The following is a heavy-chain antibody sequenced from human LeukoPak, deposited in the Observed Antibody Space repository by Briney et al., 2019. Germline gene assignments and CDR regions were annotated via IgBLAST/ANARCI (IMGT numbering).Heavy chain of an antibody. J-gene: IGHJ4*02. Sequence: TGGSLRLSCAASGFTFSSYAMSWVRQAPGKGLEWVSAISGSGGSTYYADSVKGRFTISRDNSKNTLYLQMNSLRAEDTAVYYCAKVPHYDFWSGYYWGQGTLVTVSS. CDR1: GFTFSSYA. V-gene: IGHV3-23*01. CDR3: AKVPHYDFWSGYY. D-gene: IGHD3-3*01. CDR2: ISGSGGST.